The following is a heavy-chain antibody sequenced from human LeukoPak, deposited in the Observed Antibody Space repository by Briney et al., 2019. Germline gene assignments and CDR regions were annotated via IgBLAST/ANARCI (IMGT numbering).Heavy chain of an antibody. J-gene: IGHJ4*02. D-gene: IGHD6-13*01. CDR2: ISGGGGST. Sequence: GGSLRLSCAASGFTFDSYAMHWVRQAPGKGLEWVSLISGGGGSTSYADSVKGRFTISRDNSKGSLYLQMNSLRTEDTALYYCAKVLGSSSWYSLGYWGQGTLVTVSS. CDR1: GFTFDSYA. CDR3: AKVLGSSSWYSLGY. V-gene: IGHV3-43*02.